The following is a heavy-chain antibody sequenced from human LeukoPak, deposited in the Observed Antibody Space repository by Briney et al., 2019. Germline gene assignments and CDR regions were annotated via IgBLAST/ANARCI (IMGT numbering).Heavy chain of an antibody. Sequence: ASVKVSCKASGYTFTDYFIHWVRQAPGQGLQWMGWINPNSGGANFAQKFQDRVTLTRDASIRTAYMELIGLTSEDTAVYYCARVSEDWCSSNSCPPAYWGQGTLVTVPS. CDR2: INPNSGGA. V-gene: IGHV1-2*02. CDR3: ARVSEDWCSSNSCPPAY. CDR1: GYTFTDYF. D-gene: IGHD2-2*01. J-gene: IGHJ4*02.